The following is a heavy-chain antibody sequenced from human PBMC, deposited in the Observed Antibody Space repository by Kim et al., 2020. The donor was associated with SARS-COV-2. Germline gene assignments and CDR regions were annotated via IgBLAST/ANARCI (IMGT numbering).Heavy chain of an antibody. CDR2: INPAIPST. Sequence: ASVKVSCKGSGYTFTNYHMHWVRQAPGQGLEWLGIINPAIPSTSYAQNFQGRVTATRDTSTSTVYMELSSLRSEDTAVYYCARLALAGGLDVWGQGTTVTVS. V-gene: IGHV1-46*01. CDR3: ARLALAGGLDV. CDR1: GYTFTNYH. J-gene: IGHJ6*02.